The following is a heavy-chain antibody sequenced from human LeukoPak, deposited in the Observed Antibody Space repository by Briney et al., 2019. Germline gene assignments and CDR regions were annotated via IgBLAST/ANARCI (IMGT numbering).Heavy chain of an antibody. CDR3: ARDLLGDILTGYYYSAFDI. V-gene: IGHV3-66*01. CDR1: EFSVGSNY. CDR2: IYSGGST. D-gene: IGHD3-9*01. J-gene: IGHJ3*02. Sequence: GGSLRLSCAASEFSVGSNYMTWVRQAPGKGLEWVSLIYSGGSTYYADSVKGRFTISRDNSKNTLYLQMNSLRAEDTAVYYCARDLLGDILTGYYYSAFDIWGQGTMVTVSS.